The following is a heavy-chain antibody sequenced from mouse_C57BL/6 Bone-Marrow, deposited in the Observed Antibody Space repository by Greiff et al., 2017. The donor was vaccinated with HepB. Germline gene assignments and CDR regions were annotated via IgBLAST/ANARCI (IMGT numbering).Heavy chain of an antibody. V-gene: IGHV5-17*01. J-gene: IGHJ4*01. CDR2: ISSGSSTI. CDR3: ATKYYDNYAMDY. Sequence: EVKVEESGGGLVKPGGSLKLSCAASGFTFSDYGMHWVRQAPEKGLEWVAYISSGSSTIYYADTVKGRFTISRDNAKNTLFLQLTSLRSEDTAMYYCATKYYDNYAMDYWGPGTSVTVSS. D-gene: IGHD2-4*01. CDR1: GFTFSDYG.